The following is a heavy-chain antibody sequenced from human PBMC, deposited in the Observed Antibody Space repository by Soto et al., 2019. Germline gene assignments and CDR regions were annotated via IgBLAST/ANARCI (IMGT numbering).Heavy chain of an antibody. D-gene: IGHD3-22*01. CDR2: IFYSGTT. CDR3: ASDSSYYYDTSAYYSNWFDP. CDR1: GGSIRGSSDY. Sequence: PSETLSLTCTVSGGSIRGSSDYWGWIRQPPGKGLEWIGSIFYSGTTYYNPSLKSRVAISVDTSKNQFSLKLSSVTAADTSVYYCASDSSYYYDTSAYYSNWFDPWGQGMLVTVSS. J-gene: IGHJ5*02. V-gene: IGHV4-39*01.